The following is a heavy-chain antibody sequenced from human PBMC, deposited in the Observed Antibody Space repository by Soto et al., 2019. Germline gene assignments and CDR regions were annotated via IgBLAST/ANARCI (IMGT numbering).Heavy chain of an antibody. CDR3: ATCYYDSSGFYFDY. V-gene: IGHV3-23*01. Sequence: EVQPLESGGGLVQPGGSLRLSCAASGFTFSSYATSWVRQAPGKGLEWVSAISGSGGSTYYADSVKGRFTISRDNSKNTLYLQMNSLRAEDTAVYYCATCYYDSSGFYFDYWGQRTLVTVSS. CDR1: GFTFSSYA. D-gene: IGHD3-22*01. J-gene: IGHJ4*02. CDR2: ISGSGGST.